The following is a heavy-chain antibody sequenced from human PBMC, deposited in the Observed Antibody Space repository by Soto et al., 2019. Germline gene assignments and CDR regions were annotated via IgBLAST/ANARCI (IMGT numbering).Heavy chain of an antibody. CDR2: FIPIFGIT. CDR3: VPLHPSTIRGRPGMDV. CDR1: GGTLGSYA. V-gene: IGHV1-69*01. Sequence: QVQLLQSGAEVRKPGSSVKVSCKASGGTLGSYAITWVRQAPGQGFEWMGGFIPIFGITNYAQRFEDRLTITADESTSTVYMELSSLTYDDTAVYYCVPLHPSTIRGRPGMDVWGHWTTITVSS. D-gene: IGHD6-6*01. J-gene: IGHJ6*02.